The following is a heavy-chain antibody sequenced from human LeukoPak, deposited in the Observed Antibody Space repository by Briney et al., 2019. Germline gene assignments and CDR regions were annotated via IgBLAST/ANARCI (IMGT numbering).Heavy chain of an antibody. CDR3: AKDLTLVSVGPFDY. Sequence: GGSLRLSCAASGFTFSSYGMHWVRQAPGKGLEWVAFIRYDGSNRYYADSVKGRFTISRDNSKNTLYLQMNSLRAEDTAVYYCAKDLTLVSVGPFDYWGQGTLVTVSS. J-gene: IGHJ4*02. CDR2: IRYDGSNR. CDR1: GFTFSSYG. V-gene: IGHV3-30*02.